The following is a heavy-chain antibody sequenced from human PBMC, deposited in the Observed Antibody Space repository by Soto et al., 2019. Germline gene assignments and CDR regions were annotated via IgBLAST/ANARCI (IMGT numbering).Heavy chain of an antibody. J-gene: IGHJ4*02. V-gene: IGHV3-33*01. CDR2: IWYDGSNQ. CDR1: RFTFSAFA. CDR3: ATGDDYTSGRGSFDQ. Sequence: QVQLVESGGGVVQPGRSLRLSCTTSRFTFSAFAMHWVRQAPGKGLEWVALIWYDGSNQNYADSVKGRFTISRDNSKSMLYLQMNGLRAEDTGIYYCATGDDYTSGRGSFDQWGQGTLVTVSS. D-gene: IGHD3-10*01.